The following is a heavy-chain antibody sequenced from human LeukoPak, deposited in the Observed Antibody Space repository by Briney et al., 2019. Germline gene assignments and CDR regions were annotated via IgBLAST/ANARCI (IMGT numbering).Heavy chain of an antibody. CDR2: ISWNSGSI. D-gene: IGHD7-27*01. J-gene: IGHJ4*02. Sequence: SLRLSCAASGFTFSNYAMSWVRQAPGKGLGWVSGISWNSGSIGYADSVKGRFTISRDNAKNSLYLQMNSLRAEDTALYYCAKDIDWGSKGTLDYWGQGTLVTVSS. CDR1: GFTFSNYA. V-gene: IGHV3-9*01. CDR3: AKDIDWGSKGTLDY.